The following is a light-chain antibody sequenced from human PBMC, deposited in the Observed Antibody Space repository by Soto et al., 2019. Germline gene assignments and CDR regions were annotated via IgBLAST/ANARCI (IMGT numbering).Light chain of an antibody. Sequence: QSVLTQSPSASASLGASVKLTCTLSSGHSNYVIAWHQQQPEKGPRYLMKLNSDGSHSQGDGIPDRFSGSSSGAERYLTISSLQSEDEADYYCQTWDTGIRVFGGGTKVTVL. CDR1: SGHSNYV. CDR3: QTWDTGIRV. CDR2: LNSDGSH. J-gene: IGLJ2*01. V-gene: IGLV4-69*01.